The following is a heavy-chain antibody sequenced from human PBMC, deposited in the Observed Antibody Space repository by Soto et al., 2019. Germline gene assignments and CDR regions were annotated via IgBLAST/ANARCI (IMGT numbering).Heavy chain of an antibody. CDR3: ARGRDDYVWGSYPP. D-gene: IGHD3-16*02. V-gene: IGHV4-34*01. Sequence: SETLSLTCAVYGGSLSGYYWSWIRQPPGKGLEWIGEINHSGSTNYNPSLKSRVTISVDTSKNQFSLKLSSVTAADTAVYYCARGRDDYVWGSYPPWGQGTLVTVSS. CDR1: GGSLSGYY. J-gene: IGHJ5*02. CDR2: INHSGST.